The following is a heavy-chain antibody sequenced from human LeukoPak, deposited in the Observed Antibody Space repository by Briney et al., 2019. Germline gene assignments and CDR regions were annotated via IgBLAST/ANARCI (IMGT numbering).Heavy chain of an antibody. CDR2: IYTSGST. CDR1: GGSISSGGYY. J-gene: IGHJ1*01. Sequence: SETLSLTCTVSGGSISSGGYYWSWIRQPAGKGLEWIGRIYTSGSTNYNPSLKSRVTISVDTSKNQFSLKLSSVTAAYTAVYYSARDPHSSGWWGGVGYFQHWGQGTLVTVSS. V-gene: IGHV4-61*02. D-gene: IGHD6-19*01. CDR3: ARDPHSSGWWGGVGYFQH.